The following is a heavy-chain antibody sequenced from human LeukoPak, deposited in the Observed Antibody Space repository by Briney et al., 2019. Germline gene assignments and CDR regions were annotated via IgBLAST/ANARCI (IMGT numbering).Heavy chain of an antibody. Sequence: PGGSLRLSCAASGFIFKNHAMSWVRQAPGKGLEWVSATSGSGGTKFYADSVKGRFTTSRDNSKDTLYLQMNSLRAEDTAIYYCAKFPSYDSSGHDGFDVWGQGTRVTVSS. D-gene: IGHD3-22*01. CDR3: AKFPSYDSSGHDGFDV. CDR1: GFIFKNHA. CDR2: TSGSGGTK. V-gene: IGHV3-23*01. J-gene: IGHJ3*01.